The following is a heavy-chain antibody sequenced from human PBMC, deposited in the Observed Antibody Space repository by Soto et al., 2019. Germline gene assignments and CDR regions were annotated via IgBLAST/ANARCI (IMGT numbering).Heavy chain of an antibody. Sequence: QVQLVQSGAEVKKPGASVKVSCKASGYTFTSYAMHWVRQAPGQRLEWMGWINAGNGNTKYSQKFQGRVTISRDTSASTAYMELSSLRSEDTAVYYCARGDYGDPMDAFDIWGQGTMVTVSS. CDR1: GYTFTSYA. D-gene: IGHD4-17*01. V-gene: IGHV1-3*01. CDR2: INAGNGNT. J-gene: IGHJ3*02. CDR3: ARGDYGDPMDAFDI.